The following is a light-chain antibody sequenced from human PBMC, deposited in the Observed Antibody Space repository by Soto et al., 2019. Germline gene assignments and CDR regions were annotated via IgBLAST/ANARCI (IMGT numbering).Light chain of an antibody. CDR3: QQYHSTPLT. CDR1: QRVSSY. Sequence: DIQMTQSPSSLSASVGDRVTITCRASQRVSSYLNWYQQKPGKAPKILIYAASSLQSGVPSRFSGSGSGTDFTHTISSLQPEDFATYYCQQYHSTPLTFGGGTKVEIK. J-gene: IGKJ4*01. CDR2: AAS. V-gene: IGKV1-39*01.